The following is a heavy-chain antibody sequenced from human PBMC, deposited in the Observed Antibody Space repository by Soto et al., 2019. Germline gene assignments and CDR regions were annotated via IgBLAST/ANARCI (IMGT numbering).Heavy chain of an antibody. CDR3: ARSSVTYPRELIRLYYYIMDV. Sequence: SETLSLTCTVSGGSISSDYWSWIRQSPGKGLEWIGYIDYSGSATYNPSLTGRVTISVDTSRTQFSLKLSSVTAEDTAVYFCARSSVTYPRELIRLYYYIMDVWGQGTTVTVSS. J-gene: IGHJ6*02. CDR1: GGSISSDY. V-gene: IGHV4-59*01. CDR2: IDYSGSA. D-gene: IGHD4-17*01.